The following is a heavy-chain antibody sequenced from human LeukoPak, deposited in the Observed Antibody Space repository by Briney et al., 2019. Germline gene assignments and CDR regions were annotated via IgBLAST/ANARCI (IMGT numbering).Heavy chain of an antibody. V-gene: IGHV4-59*01. J-gene: IGHJ4*02. CDR1: GGSISSYY. Sequence: SETLSLTCTVSGGSISSYYWSWIRQPPGKGLEWIGYIYYSGSTNYNPSLKSRVTISVDTSKNQFSLKLSSVTAADTAVYYCARADSSSWWDWGQGTLVTVSS. CDR3: ARADSSSWWD. D-gene: IGHD6-13*01. CDR2: IYYSGST.